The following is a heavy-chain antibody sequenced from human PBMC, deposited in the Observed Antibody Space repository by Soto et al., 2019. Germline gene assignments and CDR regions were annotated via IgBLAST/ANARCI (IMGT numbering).Heavy chain of an antibody. D-gene: IGHD2-8*02. J-gene: IGHJ4*02. CDR1: GASITGSSY. V-gene: IGHV4-4*07. Sequence: SETLSLTCTVSGASITGSSYWSWIRQPAGKGLEWIGRFSLSGTTSYNPSLRSRATMSADVSKNQFSLRLTSVTAADTALYYCARGMTPPGAPAWYYFDSWGQGTLVTVSS. CDR3: ARGMTPPGAPAWYYFDS. CDR2: FSLSGTT.